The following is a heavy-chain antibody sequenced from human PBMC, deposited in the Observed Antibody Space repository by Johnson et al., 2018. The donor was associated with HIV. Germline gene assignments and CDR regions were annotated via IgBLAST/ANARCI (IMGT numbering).Heavy chain of an antibody. D-gene: IGHD5-24*01. CDR3: AREWLYGFDI. J-gene: IGHJ3*02. CDR2: IIFDGVYN. Sequence: QMQLVESGGGVVQPGRSLRLSCAASGFTFSTYNMHWVRQAPGRGMEWLAVIIFDGVYNHHAESVRGRFTISRDNSKATLYLQMNSLRAEDTAVYYCAREWLYGFDIWGQGTMVTVSS. V-gene: IGHV3-30-3*01. CDR1: GFTFSTYN.